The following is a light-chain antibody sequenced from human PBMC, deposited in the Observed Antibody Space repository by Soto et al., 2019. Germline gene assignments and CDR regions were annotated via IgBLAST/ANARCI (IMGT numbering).Light chain of an antibody. Sequence: IVIMQSPATISLSQGERAXLYCRASHSVSRNLDRDQEKPGQAPRTLIYGASTRATGIPARISGRGSRTEFNLSRSSMQSEDFAVYYCQQDNNWPVTVGGGTKVDIK. CDR3: QQDNNWPVT. CDR1: HSVSRN. CDR2: GAS. J-gene: IGKJ4*01. V-gene: IGKV3-15*01.